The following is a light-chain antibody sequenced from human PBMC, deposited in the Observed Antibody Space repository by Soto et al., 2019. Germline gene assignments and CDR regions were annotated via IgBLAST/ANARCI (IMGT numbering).Light chain of an antibody. Sequence: DLQLTQSPSFLSASVGDRVTITCRASQGISSYLAWYQQKPGKAPKLQIYAASTLQSGVPSRFSGSGSGTEFTLTISSLQPEDFATYYCQQLNSYPLTFGGGTKVEIK. CDR2: AAS. CDR3: QQLNSYPLT. V-gene: IGKV1-9*01. CDR1: QGISSY. J-gene: IGKJ4*01.